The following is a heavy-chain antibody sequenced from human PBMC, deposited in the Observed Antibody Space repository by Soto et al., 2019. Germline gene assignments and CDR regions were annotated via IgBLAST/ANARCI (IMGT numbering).Heavy chain of an antibody. CDR3: AKGVTSSGYYDYFDY. V-gene: IGHV3-33*06. D-gene: IGHD3-22*01. CDR2: IWYDGSNK. Sequence: PVGSLRLSCAASGFTFSSYGMHWVRQAPGKGLEWVAVIWYDGSNKYYADSVKGRFTISRDNSKNTLYLQMNSLRAEDTAVYYCAKGVTSSGYYDYFDYWGQGTLVTVSS. CDR1: GFTFSSYG. J-gene: IGHJ4*02.